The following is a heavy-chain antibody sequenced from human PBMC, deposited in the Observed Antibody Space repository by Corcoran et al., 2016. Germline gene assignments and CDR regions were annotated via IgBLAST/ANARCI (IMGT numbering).Heavy chain of an antibody. D-gene: IGHD5-12*01. J-gene: IGHJ4*02. CDR3: ARGRHCSGYGSSFFDY. V-gene: IGHV3-13*01. CDR1: GFIFRNFD. CDR2: ITTAGDT. Sequence: EVQLVESGGGLVQPGGSLRLSCAASGFIFRNFDMHWVRQTTGKGLEWVSGITTAGDTYYPGSVKGRLTISRENAKNSLYLQMNSLRAEDTAVYFCARGRHCSGYGSSFFDYWGQGTLVTVSS.